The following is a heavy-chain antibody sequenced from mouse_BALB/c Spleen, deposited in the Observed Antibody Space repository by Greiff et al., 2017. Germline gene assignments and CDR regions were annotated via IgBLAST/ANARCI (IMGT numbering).Heavy chain of an antibody. J-gene: IGHJ4*01. Sequence: QVQLQQSGAELAKPGASVKMSCKASGYTFTSYWMHWVKQRPGQGLEWIGYINPSTGYTEYNQKFKDKATLTADKSSSTAYMQLSSLTSEDSAVYYCAIYDGYYYAMDYWGQGTSVTVSS. CDR2: INPSTGYT. CDR1: GYTFTSYW. V-gene: IGHV1-7*01. D-gene: IGHD2-3*01. CDR3: AIYDGYYYAMDY.